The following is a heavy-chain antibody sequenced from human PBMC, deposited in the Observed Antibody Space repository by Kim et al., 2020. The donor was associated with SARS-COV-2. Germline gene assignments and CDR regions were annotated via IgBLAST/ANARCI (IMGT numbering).Heavy chain of an antibody. CDR3: ARSRGGSYEDAFDI. Sequence: ADPVKGRFPISRDNSKNTLYLQRNRRRAEDTAVYYCARSRGGSYEDAFDIWGQGTMVTVSS. V-gene: IGHV3-30*01. J-gene: IGHJ3*02. D-gene: IGHD1-26*01.